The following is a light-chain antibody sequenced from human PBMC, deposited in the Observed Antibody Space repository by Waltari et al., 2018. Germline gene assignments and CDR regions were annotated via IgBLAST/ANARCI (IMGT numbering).Light chain of an antibody. V-gene: IGLV3-1*01. CDR3: QTWANYSVF. J-gene: IGLJ2*01. Sequence: SYDLIQPPSVSVSPGQTVSITCSGDKLGDKYTSWYQQKPGQLPVLVIYHVKKRPSVIPERFSGSNSGNTVTLTISGTQTLDEADYYCQTWANYSVFFGGGTKLTVL. CDR1: KLGDKY. CDR2: HVK.